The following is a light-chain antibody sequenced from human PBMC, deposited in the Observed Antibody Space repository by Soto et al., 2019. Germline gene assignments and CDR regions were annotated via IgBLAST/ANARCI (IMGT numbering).Light chain of an antibody. CDR2: SAF. J-gene: IGKJ2*01. CDR3: QQDYTYPYT. Sequence: AIRMTQSPSSFSASTGDRVTITCRASQGISSSLAWYQQKPGRAPKLLIYSAFTLQSGVPSRFSGSGSGTDFTFTISCLQSEDFATFYCQQDYTYPYTFGPGTKLEIK. V-gene: IGKV1-8*01. CDR1: QGISSS.